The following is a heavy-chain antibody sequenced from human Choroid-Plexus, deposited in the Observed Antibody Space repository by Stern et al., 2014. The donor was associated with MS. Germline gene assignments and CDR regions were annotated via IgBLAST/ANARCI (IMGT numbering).Heavy chain of an antibody. V-gene: IGHV3-30*18. D-gene: IGHD2/OR15-2a*01. J-gene: IGHJ5*02. Sequence: VQLGEPGGGVVQPGRPLRLSCVASGFTFGSCAMHWVRQAPGKGLGWVAGVSYDGSNKYYADSVKGRFTISRDNSQNTLYMQMSSLRPEDTAVYYCAKDRQYLTYFFDHWGQGSLVTVSS. CDR1: GFTFGSCA. CDR3: AKDRQYLTYFFDH. CDR2: VSYDGSNK.